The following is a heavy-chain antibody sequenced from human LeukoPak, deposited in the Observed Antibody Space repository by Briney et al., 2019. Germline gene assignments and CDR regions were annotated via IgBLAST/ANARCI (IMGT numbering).Heavy chain of an antibody. Sequence: PGRCLRLSCAASGFTFSSYAMHWVRQAPGKGLEYVSVISSNGGSTYYENSVKGRFTISRDNYKNMLYLQMGSLRAEDMAVYYCERGGDDFWSGYKSWYYYYMDVWGKGTTVTVSS. CDR3: ERGGDDFWSGYKSWYYYYMDV. CDR1: GFTFSSYA. J-gene: IGHJ6*03. CDR2: ISSNGGST. D-gene: IGHD3-3*01. V-gene: IGHV3-64*01.